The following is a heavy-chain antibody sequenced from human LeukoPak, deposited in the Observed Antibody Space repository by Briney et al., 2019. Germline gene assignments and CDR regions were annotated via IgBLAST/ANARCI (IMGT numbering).Heavy chain of an antibody. D-gene: IGHD1-26*01. V-gene: IGHV3-7*01. CDR1: GFSFSTYW. CDR2: IKQDGSEK. Sequence: GGSLRLSCAASGFSFSTYWMSWVRQAPGKGLEWVANIKQDGSEKYYVDSVKGRFTISRDNAKNSLYLQMNSLRAEDTAVYYCARDHGGGSYGLFDYWGQGTLVTVSS. CDR3: ARDHGGGSYGLFDY. J-gene: IGHJ4*02.